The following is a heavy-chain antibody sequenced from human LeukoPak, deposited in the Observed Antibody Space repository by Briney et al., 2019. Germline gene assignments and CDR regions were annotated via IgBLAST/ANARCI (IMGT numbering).Heavy chain of an antibody. CDR1: SGSISSSNYY. J-gene: IGHJ4*02. D-gene: IGHD6-19*01. CDR3: ARDVSSGWWYYFDY. V-gene: IGHV4-61*02. Sequence: PSETLSLTCTVSSGSISSSNYYWSWIRQPAGKGLEWIGRIYTSGSTNYNPSLKSRVTISVDTSKNQFSLKLSSVTAADTAVYYCARDVSSGWWYYFDYWGQGTLVTVSS. CDR2: IYTSGST.